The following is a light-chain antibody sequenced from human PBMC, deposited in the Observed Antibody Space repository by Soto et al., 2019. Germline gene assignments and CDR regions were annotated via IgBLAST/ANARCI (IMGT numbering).Light chain of an antibody. CDR1: TSNIGKNS. CDR3: AAWDDNLYV. J-gene: IGLJ1*01. CDR2: TNT. V-gene: IGLV1-44*01. Sequence: QSVLTQPPSASGTPGQTITISCSGTTSNIGKNSVSWYQQLPGTAPKLLIYTNTQRPLGVPVRFSGSKSGTSASLAISGLQSDDEADYYCAAWDDNLYVFGSGTKLTVL.